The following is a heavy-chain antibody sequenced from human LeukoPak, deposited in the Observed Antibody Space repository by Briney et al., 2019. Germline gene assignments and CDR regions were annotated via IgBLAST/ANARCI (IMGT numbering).Heavy chain of an antibody. V-gene: IGHV3-23*01. CDR2: ISGSGGST. Sequence: GGSLRLSCAASGFTFSSYGMHWVRQAPGKGLEWVSAISGSGGSTYYADSVKGRFTISRDNSKNTLYLQMNSLRAEDTAVYYCAPPAMIVVVIDYWGQGTLVTVSS. D-gene: IGHD3-22*01. CDR1: GFTFSSYG. CDR3: APPAMIVVVIDY. J-gene: IGHJ4*02.